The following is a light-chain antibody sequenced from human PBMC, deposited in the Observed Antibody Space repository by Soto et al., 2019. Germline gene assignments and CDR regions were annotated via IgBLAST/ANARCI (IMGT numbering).Light chain of an antibody. CDR3: QQYTGPPTT. V-gene: IGKV3-15*01. CDR2: DAS. CDR1: QSAISN. Sequence: EIVMTQSPAPLSVSPGERVTLSCKASQSAISNLAWYQQKPGQTPRLLIYDASTRATDIPARFSGSGSGTDCTLTITRLEPEDSAVYFCQQYTGPPTTFGQGTRLEI. J-gene: IGKJ5*01.